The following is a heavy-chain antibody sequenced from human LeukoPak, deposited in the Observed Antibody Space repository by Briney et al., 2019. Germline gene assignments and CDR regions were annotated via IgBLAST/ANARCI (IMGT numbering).Heavy chain of an antibody. V-gene: IGHV3-23*01. CDR2: IGGSGGST. J-gene: IGHJ3*02. Sequence: GGSLRLSCAASGFTFSTYAVNWVRQAPGKGLEWVSTIGGSGGSTYYADSVKGRFTISRDNSKNTLYLQMSSLRAEDTAVYYCAKDGSSGWYGDAFDIWGQGTMVTVSS. D-gene: IGHD6-19*01. CDR3: AKDGSSGWYGDAFDI. CDR1: GFTFSTYA.